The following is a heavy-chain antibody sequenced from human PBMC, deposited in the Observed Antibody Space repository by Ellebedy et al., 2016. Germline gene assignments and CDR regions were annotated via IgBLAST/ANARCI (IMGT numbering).Heavy chain of an antibody. CDR1: GFTFRSYL. CDR2: IKQDGSEK. D-gene: IGHD3-10*01. Sequence: GGSLRLSCAASGFTFRSYLMSWVRQAPGKGLEWVANIKQDGSEKYYVDSVKGRFTISRDNAKNSLYLQMNSLRAEDTAVYYCARGSDYYGSGGFDYWGQGTLVTVSS. V-gene: IGHV3-7*01. J-gene: IGHJ4*02. CDR3: ARGSDYYGSGGFDY.